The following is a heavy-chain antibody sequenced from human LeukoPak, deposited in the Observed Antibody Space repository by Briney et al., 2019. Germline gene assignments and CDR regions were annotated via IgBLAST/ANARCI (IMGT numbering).Heavy chain of an antibody. Sequence: GGSLRLSCAASGFTFSDHYMDWVRQAPGKGLEWVGRTRNKANSYTTEYAASVKGRFTISRDDSKNSLYLQMNSLRTEDTAVYYCCCYDSSGYPDYWGQGTLVTVSS. CDR2: TRNKANSYTT. J-gene: IGHJ4*02. V-gene: IGHV3-72*01. CDR3: CCYDSSGYPDY. D-gene: IGHD3-22*01. CDR1: GFTFSDHY.